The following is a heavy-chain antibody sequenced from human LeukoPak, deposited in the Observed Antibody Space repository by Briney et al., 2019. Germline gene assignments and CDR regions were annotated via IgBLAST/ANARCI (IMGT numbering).Heavy chain of an antibody. CDR3: ARARGTEAIDY. V-gene: IGHV4-39*01. CDR1: GGSISSSSYY. J-gene: IGHJ4*01. Sequence: PSETLSLTCTVSGGSISSSSYYWGWIRQPPGKGLEWIGSIYYSGSTYYNPSLKSRVTISVDTSKNQFSLKLSSVTAADTAVYYCARARGTEAIDYWGHGTQVTVSS. D-gene: IGHD6-25*01. CDR2: IYYSGST.